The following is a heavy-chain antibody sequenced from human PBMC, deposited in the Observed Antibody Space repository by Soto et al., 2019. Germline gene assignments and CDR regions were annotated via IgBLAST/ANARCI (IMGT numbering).Heavy chain of an antibody. CDR2: IYPGDSDT. CDR1: GYSFTTYW. V-gene: IGHV5-51*01. Sequence: EVQLVQSGAEMKKPGESLKISCKASGYSFTTYWIGWVRQMPGKGLEWMGIIYPGDSDTKYSPSLQGQVTISADTSISTACVQWTSLKASDTAMYYCARSRRGAYSSGWYSPSGYYNYGIDVWGQGTKVTVSS. D-gene: IGHD6-19*01. J-gene: IGHJ6*02. CDR3: ARSRRGAYSSGWYSPSGYYNYGIDV.